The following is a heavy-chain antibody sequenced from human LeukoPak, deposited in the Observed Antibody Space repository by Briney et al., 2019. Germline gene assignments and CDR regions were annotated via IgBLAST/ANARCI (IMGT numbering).Heavy chain of an antibody. Sequence: GASVKVSCKASGYAFTSYDINWVRQATGQGLEWMGWMNPNSGNTGYAQKFQGRVTMTRNTSISTAYMELSSLRSEDTAVYYCARASRGTYYDFWSGYYPIDYWGQGTLVTVSS. J-gene: IGHJ4*02. CDR2: MNPNSGNT. CDR1: GYAFTSYD. D-gene: IGHD3-3*01. V-gene: IGHV1-8*01. CDR3: ARASRGTYYDFWSGYYPIDY.